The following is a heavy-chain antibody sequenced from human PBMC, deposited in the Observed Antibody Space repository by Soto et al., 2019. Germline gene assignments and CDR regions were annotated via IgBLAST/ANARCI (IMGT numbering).Heavy chain of an antibody. V-gene: IGHV1-24*01. J-gene: IGHJ3*02. CDR3: ATTVSREVPVVLDGFDT. CDR1: GYALTELS. CDR2: FDPEDGET. D-gene: IGHD2-2*01. Sequence: ASVKVSFKVSGYALTELSMHLVRQAPGKGLEWMGGFDPEDGETIYAQKFHGRVTMTEDTSTDTAYMELSSLRSEDTAVYYCATTVSREVPVVLDGFDTWSQRTLVTVSS.